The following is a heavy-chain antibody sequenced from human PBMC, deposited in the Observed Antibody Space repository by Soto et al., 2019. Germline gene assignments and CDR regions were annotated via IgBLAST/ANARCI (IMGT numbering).Heavy chain of an antibody. V-gene: IGHV3-30*01. CDR1: GFTFSSYA. CDR2: ISFDGDNK. D-gene: IGHD6-13*01. CDR3: ARDLFGAAAGPFDY. Sequence: GGSLRLSCAASGFTFSSYAIHWVRQAPGKGLQWVALISFDGDNKYYADSVKGRFTVSRDNSKNTLYLQMNSLRTEDTAVYYCARDLFGAAAGPFDYWGQGTLVTVYS. J-gene: IGHJ4*02.